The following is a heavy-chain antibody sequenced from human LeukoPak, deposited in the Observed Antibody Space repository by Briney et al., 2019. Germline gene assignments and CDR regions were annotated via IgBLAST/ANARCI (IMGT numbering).Heavy chain of an antibody. Sequence: GGSLRLSCAASGFTFSRHWMNWVRQAPGKGLEWVANIHEDGSDKYYVDSVKGRFTISRDNAKNSLYLQMNSLRAEDTAVYYCARDVHSGAFDYWGQGTLVTVSS. CDR3: ARDVHSGAFDY. CDR1: GFTFSRHW. J-gene: IGHJ4*02. D-gene: IGHD6-19*01. CDR2: IHEDGSDK. V-gene: IGHV3-7*01.